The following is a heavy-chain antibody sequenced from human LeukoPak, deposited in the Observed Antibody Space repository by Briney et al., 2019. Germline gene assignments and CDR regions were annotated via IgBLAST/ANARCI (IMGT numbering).Heavy chain of an antibody. CDR3: AKVRAPSGWFNSDY. CDR2: ISGSGDST. J-gene: IGHJ4*02. Sequence: GGSLRLSCAASGFTFSNYVMSWVRQAPGKGPEWVSGISGSGDSTYYADSVKGRFTISRDNSKNTLYPQMNSLRVEDTAAYYCAKVRAPSGWFNSDYWGQGTLVTVSS. V-gene: IGHV3-23*01. CDR1: GFTFSNYV. D-gene: IGHD6-19*01.